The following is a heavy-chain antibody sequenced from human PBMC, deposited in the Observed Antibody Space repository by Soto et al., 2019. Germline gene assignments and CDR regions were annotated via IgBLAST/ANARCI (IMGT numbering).Heavy chain of an antibody. V-gene: IGHV2-5*02. CDR3: AHIPNYYQYDWFDP. CDR1: GFSLTTRGVG. D-gene: IGHD3-16*01. CDR2: IYWDDDK. Sequence: QLTLKQSGPTLVKPPQTLTLTCTFSGFSLTTRGVGVGWIRQPPGKALECLALIYWDDDKRYSPSLQSRLSITKDTSKIQVVLTMTNVDPVDTATYYCAHIPNYYQYDWFDPWGQGTLVSVSS. J-gene: IGHJ5*02.